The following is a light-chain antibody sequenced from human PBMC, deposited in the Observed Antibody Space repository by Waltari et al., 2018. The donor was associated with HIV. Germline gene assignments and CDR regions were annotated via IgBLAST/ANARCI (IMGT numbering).Light chain of an antibody. Sequence: SDELTPAPPVAVAPGQTARNTRPGDSPAKQYYCLYQQKPGQAPVLLIYKDTERPSGIPERFSGSSSGTKVTLTISGVQAEDEADYYCQSADVSSISWVFGRGTKLTVL. CDR2: KDT. J-gene: IGLJ3*02. CDR3: QSADVSSISWV. CDR1: SPAKQY. V-gene: IGLV3-25*03.